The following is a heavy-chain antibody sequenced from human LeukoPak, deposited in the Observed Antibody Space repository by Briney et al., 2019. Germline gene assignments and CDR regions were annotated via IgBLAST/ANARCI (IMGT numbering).Heavy chain of an antibody. V-gene: IGHV3-21*01. Sequence: GGSLRLSCAASGFTFSTYSMNWVRQAPGKGLEWVSSISSGSNYIYYADSVKGRFTISRDNARNSLFLQMNSLRAEDTALYYCARLSGNRDLQVYYYYMDVWGKGTTVTISS. J-gene: IGHJ6*03. CDR1: GFTFSTYS. CDR3: ARLSGNRDLQVYYYYMDV. D-gene: IGHD3-10*01. CDR2: ISSGSNYI.